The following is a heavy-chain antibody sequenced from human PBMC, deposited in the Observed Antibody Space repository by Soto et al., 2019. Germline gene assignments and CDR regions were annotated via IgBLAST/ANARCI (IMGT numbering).Heavy chain of an antibody. D-gene: IGHD4-17*01. CDR3: ARAPSTVTRFNY. Sequence: QVQLPESRPGLVKPSQTLSPTCTVSGGSISSGCYYWSWIRQHPGKGLEWIGYIFYNGSTYYNPSLKSRVTISVDTSNNQFSLKLSSVTAADTAVYYWARAPSTVTRFNYWGQGTLVTVSS. V-gene: IGHV4-31*03. CDR1: GGSISSGCYY. CDR2: IFYNGST. J-gene: IGHJ4*02.